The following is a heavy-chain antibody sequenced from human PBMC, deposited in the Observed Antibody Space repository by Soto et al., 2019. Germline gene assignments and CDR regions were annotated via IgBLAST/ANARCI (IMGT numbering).Heavy chain of an antibody. CDR1: GFTFSSYG. J-gene: IGHJ6*02. D-gene: IGHD2-2*01. CDR2: IWYDGSNK. CDR3: ARDSVVPAALPFYYYGMDV. Sequence: GGSLRLSCAASGFTFSSYGMHWVRQAPGKGLEWVAVIWYDGSNKYYADSVKGRFTISRDNSKNTLYLQMNSLRAEDTAVYYCARDSVVPAALPFYYYGMDVWGQGTTVTVSS. V-gene: IGHV3-33*01.